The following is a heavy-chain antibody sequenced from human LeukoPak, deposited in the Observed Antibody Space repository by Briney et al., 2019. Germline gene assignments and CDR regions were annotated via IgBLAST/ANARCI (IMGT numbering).Heavy chain of an antibody. D-gene: IGHD6-13*01. CDR3: ARTLYIAAAPGGFDY. CDR1: GYTFTGHY. J-gene: IGHJ4*02. CDR2: INPKNAGT. Sequence: ASVKVSCKASGYTFTGHYIHWVRQAPGQGVEWMGWINPKNAGTNYAQKFQGRVTMTRDTSTGTAYMELSRLRSDDSAVYYCARTLYIAAAPGGFDYWGQGTLVAVSS. V-gene: IGHV1-2*02.